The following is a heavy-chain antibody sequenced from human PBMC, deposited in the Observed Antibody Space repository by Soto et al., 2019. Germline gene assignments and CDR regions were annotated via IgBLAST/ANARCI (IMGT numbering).Heavy chain of an antibody. CDR2: INGGNDHT. CDR1: GYTFTSYA. CDR3: ARAPIYSANWFDP. D-gene: IGHD5-12*01. J-gene: IGHJ5*02. V-gene: IGHV1-3*01. Sequence: ASVKVSCKASGYTFTSYAMHWVRQAPGQGLEWMGRINGGNDHTKYSQKFQDRVTITSDTSASTVYMELSSLRSEDTAVYYCARAPIYSANWFDPWGQGTLVTVSS.